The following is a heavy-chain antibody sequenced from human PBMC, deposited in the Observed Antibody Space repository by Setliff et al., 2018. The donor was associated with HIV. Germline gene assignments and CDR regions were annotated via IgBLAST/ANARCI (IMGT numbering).Heavy chain of an antibody. J-gene: IGHJ4*02. CDR2: INVALVKT. CDR1: GYTFAAHP. CDR3: ARSSPPWLVRSSFDY. Sequence: ASVKVSCKASGYTFAAHPIHWVRQAPGQRLEWMGWINVALVKTKYSQKFQGRVTINRDTSATTAYMELSSLRSEDTAVYYCARSSPPWLVRSSFDYWGQGTLVTVSS. V-gene: IGHV1-3*01. D-gene: IGHD6-19*01.